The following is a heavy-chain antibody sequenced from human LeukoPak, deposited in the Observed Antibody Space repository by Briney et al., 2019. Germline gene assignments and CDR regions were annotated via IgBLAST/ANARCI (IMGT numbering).Heavy chain of an antibody. V-gene: IGHV3-15*01. CDR1: VFTFSDAW. CDR2: IKSKSDGGTI. Sequence: PGGALRLSCVGSVFTFSDAWMSWVRRAPGKGLEWVGRIKSKSDGGTIDYAAPVKGRFTISRDDSRNTLYLQMNSLKTEDTAVYYCTTRRQDGWWGQGTLVTVS. CDR3: TTRRQDGW. D-gene: IGHD2-15*01. J-gene: IGHJ4*02.